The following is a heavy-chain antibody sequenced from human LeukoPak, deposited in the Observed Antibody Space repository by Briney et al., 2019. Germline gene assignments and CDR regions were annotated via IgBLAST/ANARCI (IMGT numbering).Heavy chain of an antibody. J-gene: IGHJ2*01. CDR2: IYTRGNT. CDR1: GDSITSNY. Sequence: SETLSLTCTVSGDSITSNYWSWIRQPAGKGLGWIGRIYTRGNTNYNPSLKSRATMSVDTSKNQFSLRLTSVTAADTALYYCARDPSSWYFDLWGRGTLVTVSS. CDR3: ARDPSSWYFDL. V-gene: IGHV4-4*07.